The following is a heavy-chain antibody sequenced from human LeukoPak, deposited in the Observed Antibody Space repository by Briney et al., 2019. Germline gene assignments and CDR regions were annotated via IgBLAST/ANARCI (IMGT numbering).Heavy chain of an antibody. D-gene: IGHD5-12*01. CDR3: ARGPGAKMPRALDP. J-gene: IGHJ5*02. V-gene: IGHV1-8*01. CDR2: MNPNRGST. Sequence: ASVKVSCKASGYTFTSYDLNWVRQAPGQGLEWMGWMNPNRGSTGCTHKFQGRVAMTRNTSTNTAYMELSSLTSEDTAVYFCARGPGAKMPRALDPWGQGTLVTVSS. CDR1: GYTFTSYD.